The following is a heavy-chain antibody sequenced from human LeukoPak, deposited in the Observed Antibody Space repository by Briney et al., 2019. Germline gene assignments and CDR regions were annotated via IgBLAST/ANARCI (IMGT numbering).Heavy chain of an antibody. CDR1: GFAFNTYS. CDR3: ARVQAGKWDFDY. V-gene: IGHV3-48*01. J-gene: IGHJ4*02. Sequence: EGSLRLSCAASGFAFNTYSMNWVRQAPGKGLEWVSYIRSDSSIIYYADSVKGRFTMSRDNGKNSLYLQMNSLRVEDTAVYFCARVQAGKWDFDYWGQGTLVTVSS. D-gene: IGHD2-8*01. CDR2: IRSDSSII.